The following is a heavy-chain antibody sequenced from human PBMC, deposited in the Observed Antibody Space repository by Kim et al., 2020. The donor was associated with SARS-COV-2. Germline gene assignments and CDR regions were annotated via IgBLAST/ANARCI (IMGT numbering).Heavy chain of an antibody. CDR1: GFTFDDYG. CDR3: ARTFPVSDYYDSSGYYYRSYFDL. CDR2: INWNGGST. D-gene: IGHD3-22*01. Sequence: GGSLRLSCAASGFTFDDYGMSWVRQAPGKGLEWVSGINWNGGSTGYADSVKGRFTISRDNAKNSLYLQMNSLRAEDTALYHCARTFPVSDYYDSSGYYYRSYFDLWGRGTLVTVSS. V-gene: IGHV3-20*01. J-gene: IGHJ2*01.